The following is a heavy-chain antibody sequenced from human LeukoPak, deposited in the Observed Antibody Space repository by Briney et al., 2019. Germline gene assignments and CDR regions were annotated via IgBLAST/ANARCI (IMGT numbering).Heavy chain of an antibody. J-gene: IGHJ5*02. D-gene: IGHD4-23*01. Sequence: ASVKVSCKASGGTFSSYAISWVRQATGQGLEWVGWMNPNTGQTGFAQNFQGRVTMTRDTSIGTAYMELSSLRFEDTAVYYCARDSGANSGWFDPWGQGTPVTVSS. CDR1: GGTFSSYA. CDR3: ARDSGANSGWFDP. V-gene: IGHV1-8*02. CDR2: MNPNTGQT.